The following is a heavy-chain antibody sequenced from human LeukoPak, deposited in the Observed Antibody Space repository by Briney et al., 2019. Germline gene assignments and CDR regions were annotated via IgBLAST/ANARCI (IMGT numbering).Heavy chain of an antibody. J-gene: IGHJ4*02. CDR2: IKQDGSEK. D-gene: IGHD3-10*01. V-gene: IGHV3-7*01. CDR3: ARDSYGSGSYYRIDY. Sequence: GGSLRLSCAASGFTFSSYWMSWVRQAPGKGLEWVANIKQDGSEKYYVDSVKGRFTISRDNAKNSLYLQMNSLRAKDTAVYYCARDSYGSGSYYRIDYWGQGTLVTVSS. CDR1: GFTFSSYW.